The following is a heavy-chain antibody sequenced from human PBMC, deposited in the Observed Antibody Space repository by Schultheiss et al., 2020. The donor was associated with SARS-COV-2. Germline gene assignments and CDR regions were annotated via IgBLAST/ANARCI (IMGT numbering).Heavy chain of an antibody. Sequence: GGSLRLSCAASGFTFSSYGMHWVRQAPGKGLEWVAVISYDGSNKYYADSVKGRFTISRDNSKNTLYLQMNSLRAEDTAVYYCAKDQHCSSTSCPWGWYYYYGMDVWGQGTTVTVSS. CDR3: AKDQHCSSTSCPWGWYYYYGMDV. CDR1: GFTFSSYG. V-gene: IGHV3-30*18. D-gene: IGHD2-2*01. J-gene: IGHJ6*02. CDR2: ISYDGSNK.